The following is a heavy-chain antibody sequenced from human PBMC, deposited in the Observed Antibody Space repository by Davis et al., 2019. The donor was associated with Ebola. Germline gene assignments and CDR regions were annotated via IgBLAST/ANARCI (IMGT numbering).Heavy chain of an antibody. CDR3: ARLWADTAMDY. V-gene: IGHV4-59*01. CDR2: IYHSGST. CDR1: GGSISSSY. Sequence: GSLRLSCTVSGGSISSSYWSWIRQPPGKGLEWIGYIYHSGSTNYNPSLKSRVTISVDTSKNQFSLKLNSVTAADTAVYYCARLWADTAMDYWGQGTLVTVSS. J-gene: IGHJ4*02. D-gene: IGHD5-18*01.